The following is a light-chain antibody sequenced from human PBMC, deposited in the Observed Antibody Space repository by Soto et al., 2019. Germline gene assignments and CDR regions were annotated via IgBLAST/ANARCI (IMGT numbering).Light chain of an antibody. J-gene: IGLJ3*02. CDR3: SSYAGSNNLGV. CDR2: EVY. V-gene: IGLV2-8*01. Sequence: QSALTQPPSASGSPGQSVTITCTGTSSDVGGYDFVSWYQQHPGKAPKLVIYEVYKRPSEVPSRFSGSKSGNTASLTVSGRQGEDEADDYCSSYAGSNNLGVFGGGTKLTVL. CDR1: SSDVGGYDF.